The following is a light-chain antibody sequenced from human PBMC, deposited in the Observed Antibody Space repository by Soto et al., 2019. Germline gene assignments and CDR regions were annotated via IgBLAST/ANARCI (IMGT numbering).Light chain of an antibody. J-gene: IGKJ4*01. Sequence: EMVLTQSPGTLSLSPGERATLSCRASQSVSSSYLAWYQQKPGQAPRLLIYGASSRATGIPDRFSGSGSGTDFTLTISRLEPEDFAVYYCQQHGSSPLLTFGGGTKVEIK. CDR3: QQHGSSPLLT. V-gene: IGKV3-20*01. CDR1: QSVSSSY. CDR2: GAS.